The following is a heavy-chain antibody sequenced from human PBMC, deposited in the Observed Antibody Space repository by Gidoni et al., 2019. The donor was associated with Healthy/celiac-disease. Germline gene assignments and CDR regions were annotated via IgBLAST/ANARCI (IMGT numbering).Heavy chain of an antibody. CDR3: ARDSHEYYYDSSGYLYYFDY. D-gene: IGHD3-22*01. CDR2: IYHSGST. CDR1: GGSISSSNW. V-gene: IGHV4-4*02. J-gene: IGHJ4*02. Sequence: QVQLQESCPGLVNLSGTLSLTCAVAGGSISSSNWWSWVRQHPGKGLEWIGEIYHSGSTNSNPSLKSRVTISVDKSTNQFSLKLSSVTAADTAVYYCARDSHEYYYDSSGYLYYFDYWGQGTLVTVSS.